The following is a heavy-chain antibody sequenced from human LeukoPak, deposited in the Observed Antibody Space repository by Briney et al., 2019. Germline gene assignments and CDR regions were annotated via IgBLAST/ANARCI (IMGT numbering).Heavy chain of an antibody. J-gene: IGHJ4*02. D-gene: IGHD2-2*01. CDR1: GYSFTSYW. CDR2: IYPGDSDT. CDR3: ARLICSSTSCYEACFDY. V-gene: IGHV5-51*01. Sequence: LGGSLKISCKGSGYSFTSYWIGWVRQMPGKGLEWMGIIYPGDSDTRYSPSFQGQVTISADKSISTAYLQWSSLKASDTAMYYCARLICSSTSCYEACFDYWGQGTLVTVSS.